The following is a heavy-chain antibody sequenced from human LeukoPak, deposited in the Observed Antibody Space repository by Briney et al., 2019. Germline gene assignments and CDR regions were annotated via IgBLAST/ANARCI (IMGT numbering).Heavy chain of an antibody. J-gene: IGHJ6*03. CDR2: IYYSGST. V-gene: IGHV4-59*01. CDR3: ARDGKYSGSYLSWDYYYYMDV. D-gene: IGHD1-26*01. Sequence: PSETLSLTCTVSGGSISSYYWSWIRQPPGKGLEWIGYIYYSGSTNYNPSLKSRVTISVDTSKNQFSLKLSSVTAADTAVYYCARDGKYSGSYLSWDYYYYMDVWGKGTTVTVSS. CDR1: GGSISSYY.